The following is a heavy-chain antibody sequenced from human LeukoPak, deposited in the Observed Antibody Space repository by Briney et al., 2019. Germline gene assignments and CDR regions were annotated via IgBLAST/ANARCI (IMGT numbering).Heavy chain of an antibody. Sequence: PGGSLRLSCAASGFTFSSYVMSWVRQAPGKGLEWVSVISGGGGSTYYADSVRGRFTIPRDNSKNKLYLQMNSLRAKDTAVYYCAKKPRRYCSSTSCQNFWGQGTMVTVSS. V-gene: IGHV3-23*01. J-gene: IGHJ3*01. CDR3: AKKPRRYCSSTSCQNF. CDR2: ISGGGGST. D-gene: IGHD2-2*01. CDR1: GFTFSSYV.